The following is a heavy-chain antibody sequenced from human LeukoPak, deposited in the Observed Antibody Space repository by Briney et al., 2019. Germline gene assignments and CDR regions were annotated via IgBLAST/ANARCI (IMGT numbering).Heavy chain of an antibody. V-gene: IGHV4-38-2*02. CDR2: IYHSGST. CDR3: ATSFRAVASEDY. D-gene: IGHD6-19*01. Sequence: SETLSLTCTVSGYSISSGYYWGWIRQPPGKGLEWIGSIYHSGSTYYNPSLKSRVTISVDTSKNQFSLKLSSVTAADTAVYYCATSFRAVASEDYWGQGTLVTVSS. J-gene: IGHJ4*02. CDR1: GYSISSGYY.